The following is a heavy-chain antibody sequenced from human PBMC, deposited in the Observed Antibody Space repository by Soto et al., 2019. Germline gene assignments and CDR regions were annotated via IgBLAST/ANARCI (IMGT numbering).Heavy chain of an antibody. D-gene: IGHD3-16*02. Sequence: GGSLRLSCAASGFTFSSYAMHWVRQAPGKGLEWVAVISYDGSNKYYADSVKGRFTISRDNSKNTLYLQMNSLRAEDTAVYYCARDEQDDYVWGSYRSRVGSLRGMDVWGQGTTVTVSS. CDR1: GFTFSSYA. V-gene: IGHV3-30-3*01. J-gene: IGHJ6*02. CDR3: ARDEQDDYVWGSYRSRVGSLRGMDV. CDR2: ISYDGSNK.